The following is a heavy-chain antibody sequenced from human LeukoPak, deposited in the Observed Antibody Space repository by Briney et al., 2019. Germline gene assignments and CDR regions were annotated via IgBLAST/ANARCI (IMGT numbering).Heavy chain of an antibody. CDR1: GYSISSGYY. Sequence: PSETLSLTCTVSGYSISSGYYWGWIRQPPGKGLEWIGSIYHSGSTYYNPSLKSRVTISVDTSKNQFSLKLSSVTAADTAVYYCARVFQGGDGAFDIWGQGTMVTVSS. CDR3: ARVFQGGDGAFDI. D-gene: IGHD3-16*01. CDR2: IYHSGST. J-gene: IGHJ3*02. V-gene: IGHV4-38-2*02.